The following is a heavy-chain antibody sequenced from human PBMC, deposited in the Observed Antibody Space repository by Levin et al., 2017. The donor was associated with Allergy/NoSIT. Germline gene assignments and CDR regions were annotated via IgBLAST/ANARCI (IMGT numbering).Heavy chain of an antibody. CDR2: LRYSGDAT. CDR1: GFTFTSYT. Sequence: GESLKISCAASGFTFTSYTMTWVRQAPGRGLEWVSTLRYSGDATHYADSVKGRFTISRDGSRDTLFLQMNSLRPEDTAVYYCAKGVSSGSPYRAFDMWGQGTMVTVSS. V-gene: IGHV3-23*01. CDR3: AKGVSSGSPYRAFDM. D-gene: IGHD1-26*01. J-gene: IGHJ3*02.